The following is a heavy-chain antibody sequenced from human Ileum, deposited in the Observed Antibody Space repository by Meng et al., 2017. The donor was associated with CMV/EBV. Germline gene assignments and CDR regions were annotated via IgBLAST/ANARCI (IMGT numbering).Heavy chain of an antibody. CDR1: GYSFNNFA. J-gene: IGHJ4*02. V-gene: IGHV1-18*01. D-gene: IGHD1-26*01. CDR3: ARDRVEVGAHRD. Sequence: ASVKVSCKASGYSFNNFAINWVRQAPGQGLEWVGRISAYNGNTNYAQKLQGRVTMTTDTSTSTAYMELRSLRSDDTAVYYCARDRVEVGAHRDWGQGTLVTVSS. CDR2: ISAYNGNT.